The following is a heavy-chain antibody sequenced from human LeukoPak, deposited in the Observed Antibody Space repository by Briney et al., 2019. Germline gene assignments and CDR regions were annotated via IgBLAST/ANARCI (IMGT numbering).Heavy chain of an antibody. V-gene: IGHV3-30*18. CDR1: GFTFSSYD. D-gene: IGHD1-1*01. Sequence: GGSLRLACAASGFTFSSYDMHWVRQAPGKGLEWVAIISYDGNNKYYGDSVKGRFTISRDNSKNTLYLQMNSLRVEDTAVYYCAKRNGFWGQGTLVTVSS. CDR3: AKRNGF. CDR2: ISYDGNNK. J-gene: IGHJ4*02.